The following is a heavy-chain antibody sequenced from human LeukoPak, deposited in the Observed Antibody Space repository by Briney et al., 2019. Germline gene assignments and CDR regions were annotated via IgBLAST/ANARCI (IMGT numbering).Heavy chain of an antibody. Sequence: GGSLRLSCAASGFTFSSYAMSWVRQAPGKGLEWVSAISGSGGSTYYADSVKGRFTISRDNSKNTLYLQMNSLRAEDTAVYYCARDGSDPKGTMIVKGGYFDYWGQGTLVTVSS. CDR1: GFTFSSYA. J-gene: IGHJ4*02. CDR3: ARDGSDPKGTMIVKGGYFDY. D-gene: IGHD3-22*01. V-gene: IGHV3-23*01. CDR2: ISGSGGST.